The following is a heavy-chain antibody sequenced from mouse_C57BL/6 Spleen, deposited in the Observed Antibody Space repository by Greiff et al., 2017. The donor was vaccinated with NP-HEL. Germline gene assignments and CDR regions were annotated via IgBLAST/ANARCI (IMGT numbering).Heavy chain of an antibody. V-gene: IGHV1-47*01. Sequence: VQLQQSGAELVKPGASVKMSCKASGYTFTTYPIEWMKQNHGKSLEWIGNFHPYNDDTKYNEKFKGKATLTVEKSSSTVYLELSRLTSDDSAVYYCARGGYYGSSSYYAMDYWGQGTSVTVSS. CDR2: FHPYNDDT. CDR3: ARGGYYGSSSYYAMDY. D-gene: IGHD1-1*01. J-gene: IGHJ4*01. CDR1: GYTFTTYP.